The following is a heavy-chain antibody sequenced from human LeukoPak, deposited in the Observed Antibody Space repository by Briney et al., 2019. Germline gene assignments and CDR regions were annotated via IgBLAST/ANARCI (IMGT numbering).Heavy chain of an antibody. CDR2: ISIDGSGT. V-gene: IGHV3-74*01. CDR3: ARDVNWNIDY. D-gene: IGHD1/OR15-1a*01. Sequence: GGSLRLSCAASGFTFSSYWMHWVRQAPGKGLVWVSRISIDGSGTNYADSVKGRFTISRDDAKNTLYLQMNSLRAEDTAVYYCARDVNWNIDYWGRGTLVTVSS. J-gene: IGHJ4*02. CDR1: GFTFSSYW.